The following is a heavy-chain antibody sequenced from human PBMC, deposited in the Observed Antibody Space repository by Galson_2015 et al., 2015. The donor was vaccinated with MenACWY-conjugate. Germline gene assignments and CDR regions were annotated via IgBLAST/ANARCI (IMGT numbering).Heavy chain of an antibody. V-gene: IGHV3-74*01. J-gene: IGHJ4*02. D-gene: IGHD1-26*01. CDR1: GFIFNTYW. CDR2: INPGGSST. CDR3: AKTRGASFYFDS. Sequence: SLRLSCAASGFIFNTYWMHWVRQAPGKGLVWVSRINPGGSSTTYADCVKDRFTISRDNAKNTLYLQMNSLRPEDTAVFYCAKTRGASFYFDSWGQGTLVTVSS.